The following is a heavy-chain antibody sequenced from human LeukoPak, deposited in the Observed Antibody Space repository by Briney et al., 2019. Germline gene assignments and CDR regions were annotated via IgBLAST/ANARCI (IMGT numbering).Heavy chain of an antibody. CDR1: GFTFSDYY. J-gene: IGHJ4*02. CDR2: ISSSGSTI. CDR3: AKEFIVGATEYYFDY. D-gene: IGHD1-26*01. Sequence: GGSLRLSCAASGFTFSDYYMSWIRQAPGKGLEWVSYISSSGSTIYYADSVKGRFTISRDNSKNTLYLQMNSLRAEDTAVYYCAKEFIVGATEYYFDYWGQGTLVTVSS. V-gene: IGHV3-11*04.